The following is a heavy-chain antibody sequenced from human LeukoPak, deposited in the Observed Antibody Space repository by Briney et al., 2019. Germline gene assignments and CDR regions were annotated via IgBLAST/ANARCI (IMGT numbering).Heavy chain of an antibody. J-gene: IGHJ4*02. D-gene: IGHD5-24*01. V-gene: IGHV1-69*05. CDR2: IIPIFGTA. Sequence: SVKVSCKASGGTFSSYAISWVRQAPGQGLEWMGGIIPIFGTANYAQKFQGRVTITTDESTSTAFMELSSLRSEDTAVYYCAREGDGYNLFDYWGQGTLVTVSS. CDR3: AREGDGYNLFDY. CDR1: GGTFSSYA.